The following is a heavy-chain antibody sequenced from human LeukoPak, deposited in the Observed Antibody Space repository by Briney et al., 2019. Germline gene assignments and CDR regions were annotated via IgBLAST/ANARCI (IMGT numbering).Heavy chain of an antibody. CDR2: IYSGGST. CDR1: GFTVSSNY. CDR3: ARAYSNYWDYYYYYMDV. Sequence: PGGSLRLSCAASGFTVSSNYMSWVRQAPGKELEWVSVIYSGGSTYYADSVKGRFTISRDNSKNTLYLQMNSLRAEDTAVYYCARAYSNYWDYYYYYMDVWGKGTTVTVSS. D-gene: IGHD4-11*01. J-gene: IGHJ6*03. V-gene: IGHV3-53*01.